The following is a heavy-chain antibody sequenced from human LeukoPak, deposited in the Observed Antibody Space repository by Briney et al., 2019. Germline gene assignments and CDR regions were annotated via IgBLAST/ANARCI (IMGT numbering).Heavy chain of an antibody. V-gene: IGHV3-30*04. CDR2: ISYDGSDK. CDR1: GFTFSSYA. J-gene: IGHJ4*02. Sequence: GGSLRLSCAASGFTFSSYAMYWFRQAPGKGLEWVAVISYDGSDKFYAYSVKGRFTISRDSSKNTLYLQMNSLRPEDTAVYYCARARPSMWIDYWGQGTLVTVSS. CDR3: ARARPSMWIDY. D-gene: IGHD5-12*01.